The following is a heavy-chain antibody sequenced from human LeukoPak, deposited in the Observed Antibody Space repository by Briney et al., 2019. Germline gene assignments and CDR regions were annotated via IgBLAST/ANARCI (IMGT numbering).Heavy chain of an antibody. V-gene: IGHV4-59*12. J-gene: IGHJ4*02. CDR1: GGSISSYY. Sequence: SETLSLTCTVSGGSISSYYWSWIRQPPGKGLEWIGYIYYSGSTNYNPSLKSRVTMSVDTSKNQFSLKLSSVTAADTAVYYCAGGSLYSSGPFDYWGQGTLVTVSS. CDR2: IYYSGST. D-gene: IGHD6-19*01. CDR3: AGGSLYSSGPFDY.